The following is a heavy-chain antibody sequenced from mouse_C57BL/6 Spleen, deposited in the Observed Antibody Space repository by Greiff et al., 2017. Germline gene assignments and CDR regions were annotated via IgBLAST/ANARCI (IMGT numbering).Heavy chain of an antibody. D-gene: IGHD2-5*01. Sequence: QVQLKQPGAELVKPGASVKLSCKASGYTFTSYWMHWVKQRPGRGLEWIGRIDPNSGGTKYNEKFKSKATLTVDKPSSTAYMQLSSLTSEDSAVYYCARSEYSKEFAYWGQGTLVTVSA. CDR2: IDPNSGGT. CDR3: ARSEYSKEFAY. J-gene: IGHJ3*01. V-gene: IGHV1-72*01. CDR1: GYTFTSYW.